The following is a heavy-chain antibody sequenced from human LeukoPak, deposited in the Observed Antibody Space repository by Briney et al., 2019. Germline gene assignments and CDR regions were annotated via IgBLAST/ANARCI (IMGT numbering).Heavy chain of an antibody. CDR2: IIPILGIA. CDR3: ARAPGISQAADY. J-gene: IGHJ4*02. V-gene: IGHV1-69*02. CDR1: GGTFSSYT. Sequence: SVKVSCKASGGTFSSYTISWVRQAPGQGLEWMGRIIPILGIANYAQKFQGRVTTTADKSTSTAYMELSSLRSEDTAVYYCARAPGISQAADYWGQGTLVTVSS. D-gene: IGHD2-15*01.